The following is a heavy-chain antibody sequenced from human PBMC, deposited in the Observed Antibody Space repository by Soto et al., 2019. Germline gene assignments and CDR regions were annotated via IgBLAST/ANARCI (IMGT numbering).Heavy chain of an antibody. V-gene: IGHV4-31*03. J-gene: IGHJ4*02. Sequence: QVQLQESGPGLVKPSQTLSLTCTVSGGSISSGGYYWSWIRQHPGKGLEWIGYIYYSGSTYYNPSLKSRVTISVDTSKNQFSLKLSYVTAADTAVYYCARGARAYCGGDCYSNYFDYWGQGTLVTVSS. D-gene: IGHD2-21*02. CDR3: ARGARAYCGGDCYSNYFDY. CDR1: GGSISSGGYY. CDR2: IYYSGST.